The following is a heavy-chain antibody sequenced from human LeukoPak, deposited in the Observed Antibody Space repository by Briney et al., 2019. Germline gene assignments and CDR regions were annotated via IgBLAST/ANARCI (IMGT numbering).Heavy chain of an antibody. CDR2: INTSSGGT. J-gene: IGHJ4*02. Sequence: SVKVSCKASGYIFTAYYIHWVRQAPGQGLEWMGWINTSSGGTKYAEKFQGRVTITRGTSIGTAYMELSSLISDDTAVYYCANGAYCSGYRCYLQRLAYWGQGTLVTVSS. CDR1: GYIFTAYY. V-gene: IGHV1-2*02. D-gene: IGHD2-15*01. CDR3: ANGAYCSGYRCYLQRLAY.